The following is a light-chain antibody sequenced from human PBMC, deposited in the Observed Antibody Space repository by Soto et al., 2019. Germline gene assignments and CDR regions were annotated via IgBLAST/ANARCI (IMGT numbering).Light chain of an antibody. CDR1: QSVRSSY. CDR3: QHYDTSLCT. J-gene: IGKJ2*02. CDR2: GAS. Sequence: ELVLTQSPVTLSLSPGERVTLSCRASQSVRSSYLAWYQQKPGQAPRLLIYGASSRATGTPDRFSGSGSGTDFTLTITRLEPDDFAVYYCQHYDTSLCTFGQGTKLEIK. V-gene: IGKV3-20*01.